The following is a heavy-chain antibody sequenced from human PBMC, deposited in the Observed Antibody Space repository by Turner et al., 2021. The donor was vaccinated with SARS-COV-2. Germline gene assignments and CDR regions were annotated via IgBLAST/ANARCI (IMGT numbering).Heavy chain of an antibody. CDR3: ARSGYSSTWDQGEAFDM. CDR2: ISTSNNYN. Sequence: EVQLVESGGGLVKPGGSLRLSCAASGFTFSSYSMNWVRQAPGKGLEGVSSISTSNNYNYYADSVKGRFTIARDNAKDSLYLQMNSLRAEDTAVYYCARSGYSSTWDQGEAFDMWGQGTLVTVFS. CDR1: GFTFSSYS. V-gene: IGHV3-21*06. D-gene: IGHD6-13*01. J-gene: IGHJ3*02.